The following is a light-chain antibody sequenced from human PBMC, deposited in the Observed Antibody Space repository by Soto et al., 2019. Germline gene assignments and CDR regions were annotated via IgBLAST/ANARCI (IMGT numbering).Light chain of an antibody. CDR2: GAS. CDR1: QSVSSSY. V-gene: IGKV3-20*01. J-gene: IGKJ1*01. CDR3: QQYGRSLWT. Sequence: EIVLTQSTAPLSLSPRERATLSCRASQSVSSSYLAWYQQKPGQAPRLLIYGASSRATGIPDRFSGSGSGTDFTLTISRLEPEDFAVYYCQQYGRSLWTVGQGTKVDIK.